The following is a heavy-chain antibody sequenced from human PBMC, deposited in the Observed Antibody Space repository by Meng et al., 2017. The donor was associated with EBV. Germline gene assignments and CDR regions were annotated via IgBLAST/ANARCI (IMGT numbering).Heavy chain of an antibody. CDR1: GFTFSSYA. V-gene: IGHV3-30-3*01. J-gene: IGHJ4*02. D-gene: IGHD6-19*01. CDR3: ARDPDSSGWYYFDY. CDR2: ISYDGSNK. Sequence: QVRVVDAGGGLVQAGRSLGLSCAASGFTFSSYAMHWVRQAPGKGLEWVAVISYDGSNKYYADSVKGRFTISRDNSKNTLYLQMNSLRAEDTAVYYCARDPDSSGWYYFDYWGQGTLVTVSS.